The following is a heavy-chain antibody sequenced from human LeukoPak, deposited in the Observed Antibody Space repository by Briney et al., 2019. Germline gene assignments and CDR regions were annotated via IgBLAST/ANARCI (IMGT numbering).Heavy chain of an antibody. CDR2: IYYSGST. V-gene: IGHV4-61*05. CDR3: ARAAYCGGDCYYYFDS. D-gene: IGHD2-21*02. J-gene: IGHJ4*02. Sequence: SETLSLTCTVSGGSISSSSYYWGWIRQPPGKGLEWIGYIYYSGSTNYNPSLKSRVTMSVDTSKNQFSLKLSSVTAADTALYYCARAAYCGGDCYYYFDSWGQGILVTVSS. CDR1: GGSISSSSYY.